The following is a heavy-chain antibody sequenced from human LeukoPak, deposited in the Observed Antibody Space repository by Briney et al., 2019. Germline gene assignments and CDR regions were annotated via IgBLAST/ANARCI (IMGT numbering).Heavy chain of an antibody. Sequence: SETLSLTCAVYGGSFSGYHWSWIRQPPGKGLEWIGEINHRGSTNYNPSLKSRVTMSVDTSKNQFSLKLSSVTAADTAVFYCARLGYDRSGYYLVVDFWGQGTLVTVSS. J-gene: IGHJ4*02. D-gene: IGHD3-22*01. CDR1: GGSFSGYH. CDR3: ARLGYDRSGYYLVVDF. V-gene: IGHV4-34*01. CDR2: INHRGST.